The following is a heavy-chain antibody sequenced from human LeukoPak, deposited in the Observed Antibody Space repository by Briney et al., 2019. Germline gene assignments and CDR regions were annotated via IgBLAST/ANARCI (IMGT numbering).Heavy chain of an antibody. CDR3: ARRVGVVIIYWYSDI. Sequence: SETLSLTSTLSGGSISGDYWSWSPQPPGEGLGWVGYIYYIGSTNYNPPLKSRVTISVDTSKTQFSLQLSSVTAADTAVYYCARRVGVVIIYWYSDIWGRGTLVTVSS. CDR2: IYYIGST. D-gene: IGHD3-3*01. CDR1: GGSISGDY. V-gene: IGHV4-59*01. J-gene: IGHJ2*01.